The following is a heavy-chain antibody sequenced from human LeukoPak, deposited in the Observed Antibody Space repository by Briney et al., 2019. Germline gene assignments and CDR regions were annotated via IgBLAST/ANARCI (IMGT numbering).Heavy chain of an antibody. V-gene: IGHV4-34*01. CDR1: GGSFSGYY. CDR3: ARGKARYYDSSGYYPY. D-gene: IGHD3-22*01. Sequence: QSSETLSLTCAVYGGSFSGYYWSWIRQPPGKGLEWIGEINHSGSTNYNPSLKSRVTISVDTSKNQFSLKLSSVTAADTAVYYCARGKARYYDSSGYYPYWGQGTLVTVSS. CDR2: INHSGST. J-gene: IGHJ4*02.